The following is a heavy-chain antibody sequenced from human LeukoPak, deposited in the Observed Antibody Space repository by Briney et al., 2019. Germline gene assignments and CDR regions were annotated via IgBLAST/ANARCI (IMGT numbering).Heavy chain of an antibody. Sequence: SETLSLSCSVSGDSFDNSYCWTWVRRPPGKRPEWIGTIYSSVYTYYNPSLRSRATISGDTSRNLFSLKLISVTAADTAVYYCARGSDDYKLGNHWGHGTLVTVSS. CDR3: ARGSDDYKLGNH. D-gene: IGHD5-24*01. CDR1: GDSFDNSYC. CDR2: IYSSVYT. J-gene: IGHJ5*02. V-gene: IGHV4-39*01.